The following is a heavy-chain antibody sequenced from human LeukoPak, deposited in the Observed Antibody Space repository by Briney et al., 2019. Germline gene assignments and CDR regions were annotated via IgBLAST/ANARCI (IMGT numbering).Heavy chain of an antibody. CDR3: ARSPHLDY. CDR2: IYYSGST. V-gene: IGHV4-59*08. Sequence: TSETLSLTCTVSGESISGYYWSWIRQPPGKGLEWIGYIYYSGSTNYNPSLKSRVTISVDTSKNQFSLKLSSVTAADTAVYYCARSPHLDYWGQGTLVTVSS. J-gene: IGHJ4*02. CDR1: GESISGYY.